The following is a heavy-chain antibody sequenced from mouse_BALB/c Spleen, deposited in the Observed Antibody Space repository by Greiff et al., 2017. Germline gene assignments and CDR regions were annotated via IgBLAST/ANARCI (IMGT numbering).Heavy chain of an antibody. CDR3: ARPPYGSFYAMDY. V-gene: IGHV2-9*02. D-gene: IGHD1-1*01. J-gene: IGHJ4*01. CDR2: IWAGGST. Sequence: QVQLQQSGPGLVAPSQSLSITCTVSGFSLTSYGVHWVRQPPGKGLEWLGVIWAGGSTNYNSALMSRLSISKDNSKSQVFLKMNSLQTDDTAMYYCARPPYGSFYAMDYWGQGTSVTVSS. CDR1: GFSLTSYG.